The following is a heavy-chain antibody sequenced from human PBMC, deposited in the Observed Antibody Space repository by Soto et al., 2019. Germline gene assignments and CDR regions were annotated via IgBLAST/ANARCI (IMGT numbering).Heavy chain of an antibody. CDR2: IYYRGST. D-gene: IGHD2-8*01. Sequence: QVQLQESGPGLVKPSQTLSLTCTVSGGSISSGGYYWSWIRQHPGRGLEWIGYIYYRGSTYYNPSPKSRATIAVDTSKNQCSLKLSSVTAADTAVYYCARKRKYEGVYYFDYWGQGTLVTVSS. CDR1: GGSISSGGYY. V-gene: IGHV4-31*03. CDR3: ARKRKYEGVYYFDY. J-gene: IGHJ4*02.